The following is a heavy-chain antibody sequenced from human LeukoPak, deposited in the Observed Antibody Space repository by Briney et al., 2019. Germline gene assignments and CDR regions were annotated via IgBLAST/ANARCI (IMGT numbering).Heavy chain of an antibody. CDR2: IYYSGST. Sequence: PSETLSLTCTVSGGSISSGDYYWSWIRQPPGKGLERIGYIYYSGSTYYNPSLKSRVTISVDTSKNQFSLKLSSVTAADAAVYYCARAMIDYFDYWGQGTLVTVSS. J-gene: IGHJ4*02. CDR3: ARAMIDYFDY. V-gene: IGHV4-30-4*01. CDR1: GGSISSGDYY. D-gene: IGHD3-16*01.